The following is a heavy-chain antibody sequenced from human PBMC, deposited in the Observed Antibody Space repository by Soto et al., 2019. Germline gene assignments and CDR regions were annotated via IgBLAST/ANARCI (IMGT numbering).Heavy chain of an antibody. CDR1: VFTFSIYA. V-gene: IGHV3-30-3*01. Sequence: GGALLLSCAASVFTFSIYAMHWVRQAPGKGLEWVAVISYDGSNKYYADSVKGRFTISRDNSKNTLYLQMNSLRAEDTAVYYCALISGGVEMDTIGDFDYWGQGTMVTVSS. D-gene: IGHD3-3*01. CDR3: ALISGGVEMDTIGDFDY. CDR2: ISYDGSNK. J-gene: IGHJ4*02.